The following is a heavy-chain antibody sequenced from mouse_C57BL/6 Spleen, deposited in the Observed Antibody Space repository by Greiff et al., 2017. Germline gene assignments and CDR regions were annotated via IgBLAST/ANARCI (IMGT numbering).Heavy chain of an antibody. V-gene: IGHV1-69*01. Sequence: VQLQQPGAELVLPGASVKLSCKASGYTFTSYWMHWVKQRPGPGLEWIGEIDPSDSYTNYNQKFKGKSTLTVDKSSSTAYMQLSSLTSEDSAVYYCAITGNYWGQGTSVTVSS. CDR1: GYTFTSYW. J-gene: IGHJ4*01. CDR2: IDPSDSYT. D-gene: IGHD1-1*01. CDR3: AITGNY.